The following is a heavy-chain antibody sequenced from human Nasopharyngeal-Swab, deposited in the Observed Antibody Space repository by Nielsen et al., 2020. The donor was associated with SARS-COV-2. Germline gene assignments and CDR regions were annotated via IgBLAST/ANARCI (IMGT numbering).Heavy chain of an antibody. Sequence: GESPKISCAASGFTFSSYAMHWVRQAPGKGLEWVAVISYDGSNKYYADSVKGRFTISRDNSKNTLYLQMNSLRAEDTAVYYCARDESPRLRWLDYWGQGTLVTVSS. CDR2: ISYDGSNK. D-gene: IGHD4-23*01. CDR1: GFTFSSYA. CDR3: ARDESPRLRWLDY. V-gene: IGHV3-30*04. J-gene: IGHJ4*02.